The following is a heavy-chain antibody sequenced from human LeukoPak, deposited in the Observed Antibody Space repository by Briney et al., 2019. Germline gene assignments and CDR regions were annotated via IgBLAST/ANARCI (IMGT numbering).Heavy chain of an antibody. CDR2: INKNGGEI. Sequence: GESLRLSCAASGFTFSSYVMSWGRQAPGKGLEWVSTINKNGGEIYYADSVKGRFTISRDNSRNTLYLQMNSLRAEDTAVYYCAKDHDHENQWFDPWGQGTLVTVSS. V-gene: IGHV3-23*01. D-gene: IGHD2/OR15-2a*01. CDR3: AKDHDHENQWFDP. J-gene: IGHJ5*02. CDR1: GFTFSSYV.